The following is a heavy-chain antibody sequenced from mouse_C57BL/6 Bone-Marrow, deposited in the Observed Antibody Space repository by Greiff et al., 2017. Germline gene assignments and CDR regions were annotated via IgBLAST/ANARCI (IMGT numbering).Heavy chain of an antibody. Sequence: VQRVESGAELARPGASVKLSCKASGYTFTSYGISWVKQRTGQGLEWIGEIYPRSGNTYYNEKFKGKATLTADKSSSTAYMELRSLTSEDSAVYFCARRGILTGGDYWGQGTTLTVSS. V-gene: IGHV1-81*01. CDR1: GYTFTSYG. J-gene: IGHJ2*01. CDR3: ARRGILTGGDY. D-gene: IGHD1-1*01. CDR2: IYPRSGNT.